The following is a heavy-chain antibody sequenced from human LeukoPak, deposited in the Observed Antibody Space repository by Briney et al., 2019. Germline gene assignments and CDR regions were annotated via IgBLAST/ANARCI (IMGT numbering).Heavy chain of an antibody. CDR3: AKGGRGSNRYNWFDP. J-gene: IGHJ5*02. V-gene: IGHV3-23*01. CDR1: GFTFSSYA. D-gene: IGHD1-26*01. Sequence: GSLRLSCAASGFTFSSYAMSWVRQAPGKGLEWVSAISGSGGSTYYADSVKGRFTISRDNSKNTLYLQMNSLRAEDTAVYYCAKGGRGSNRYNWFDPWGQGTLVTVSS. CDR2: ISGSGGST.